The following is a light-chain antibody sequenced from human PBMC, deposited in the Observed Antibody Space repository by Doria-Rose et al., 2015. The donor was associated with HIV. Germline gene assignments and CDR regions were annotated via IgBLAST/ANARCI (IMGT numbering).Light chain of an antibody. Sequence: DIRMTQSPSSLSASVGDRVTITCRASQGISNFLAWYQQKPGRVPKLLIYAASTLQSGVPSRFSGSGSGTDFSLTISTLQPEDVAIYYCQSYNSAPLTFGGGSKVETK. CDR3: QSYNSAPLT. CDR1: QGISNF. V-gene: IGKV1-27*01. CDR2: AAS. J-gene: IGKJ4*01.